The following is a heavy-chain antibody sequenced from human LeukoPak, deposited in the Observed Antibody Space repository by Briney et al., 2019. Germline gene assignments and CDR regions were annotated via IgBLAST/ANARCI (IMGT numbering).Heavy chain of an antibody. CDR1: GGSISSGSYY. D-gene: IGHD5-18*01. Sequence: SQTLSLTCTVSGGSISSGSYYWSWIRQPAGKGLEWIGRIYTSGSTNYNPSLKSRVTISVDTSKNQFSLKLSSVTAADTAVYYCARGLGYSYGSVWFDPWGQGALVTVSS. CDR2: IYTSGST. J-gene: IGHJ5*02. CDR3: ARGLGYSYGSVWFDP. V-gene: IGHV4-61*02.